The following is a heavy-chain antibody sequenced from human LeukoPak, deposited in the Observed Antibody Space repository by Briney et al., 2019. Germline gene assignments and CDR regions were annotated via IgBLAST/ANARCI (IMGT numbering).Heavy chain of an antibody. CDR1: GGSISGYY. CDR3: ARHRSWQQLPSFDP. D-gene: IGHD6-13*01. CDR2: VTYSGTT. V-gene: IGHV4-59*08. Sequence: SETLSLTCTVSGGSISGYYWSWIRQPPGRGLEWIAYVTYSGTTNYNPSLKSRVTISVDTSKSQFSLKLTSVTAADTAMYYCARHRSWQQLPSFDPWGQGTLVTVSS. J-gene: IGHJ5*02.